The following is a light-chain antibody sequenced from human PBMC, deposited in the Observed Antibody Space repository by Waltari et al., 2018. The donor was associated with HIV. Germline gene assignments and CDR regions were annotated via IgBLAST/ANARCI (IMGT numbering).Light chain of an antibody. V-gene: IGLV1-40*01. CDR2: GDT. CDR3: QSFDSSLSSSVV. Sequence: GSSPNIGAGYDVPWYQQRPGTAPKLLIYGDTNRPSGVPDRFSGSKSGTSASLVITGLQADDEADYYCQSFDSSLSSSVVFGGGTKLTVL. CDR1: SPNIGAGYD. J-gene: IGLJ2*01.